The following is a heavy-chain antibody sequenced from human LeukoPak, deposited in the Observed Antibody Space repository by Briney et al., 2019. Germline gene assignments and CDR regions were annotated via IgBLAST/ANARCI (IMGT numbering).Heavy chain of an antibody. CDR1: GGSISSYY. CDR3: ARVLSTSYFDL. CDR2: IYTSGST. V-gene: IGHV4-4*07. Sequence: SETLSLTCSVPGGSISSYYWSWIRQPAGKGLEWIGRIYTSGSTSYNPSLKSRVTISVDKPKNQFSLKLSSVTAADTAVYYCARVLSTSYFDLWGRGTLVTVSS. J-gene: IGHJ2*01. D-gene: IGHD2-8*02.